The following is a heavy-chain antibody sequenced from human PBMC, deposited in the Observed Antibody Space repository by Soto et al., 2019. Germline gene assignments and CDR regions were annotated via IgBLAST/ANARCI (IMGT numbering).Heavy chain of an antibody. CDR2: ISSNSAYI. J-gene: IGHJ5*02. V-gene: IGHV3-21*01. D-gene: IGHD6-13*01. CDR3: TRDAARDSSARGWFDP. Sequence: PGGPLRPSVTASGFTFRSFTVNEVRPAPGKELEWVSTISSNSAYIYYTDALRGRFTISRDNAKNSLHLQMNSLRAEDTAVYDCTRDAARDSSARGWFDPWGPGTLVTVSS. CDR1: GFTFRSFT.